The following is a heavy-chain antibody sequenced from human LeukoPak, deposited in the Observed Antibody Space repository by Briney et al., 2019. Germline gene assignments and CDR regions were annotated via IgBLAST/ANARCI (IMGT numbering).Heavy chain of an antibody. Sequence: PSETLSPTCAVSGGSISSGGYSWGWIRQPPGKGLEWIGYIYHSGSTYYNPSLKSRVTIYVDRSKNPFSLKLSSVTAADTAVYYCARDRSGFDPWGEGTLVTVSS. V-gene: IGHV4-30-2*01. J-gene: IGHJ5*02. CDR3: ARDRSGFDP. CDR1: GGSISSGGYS. CDR2: IYHSGST. D-gene: IGHD3-3*01.